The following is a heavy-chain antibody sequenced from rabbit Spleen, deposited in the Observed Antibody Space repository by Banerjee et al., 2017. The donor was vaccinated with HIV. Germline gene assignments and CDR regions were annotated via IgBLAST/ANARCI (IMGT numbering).Heavy chain of an antibody. J-gene: IGHJ4*01. V-gene: IGHV1S40*01. Sequence: QSLEESGGDLVKPGASLTLTCTASGFSFSSNDISWVRQAPGKGLEWIGLISTSSGSTWYASWAKGRFTISRTSSTTVTLQMTSLTAADTATYFCARDLASVVGWNFNLWGPGTLVTVS. CDR2: ISTSSGST. CDR3: ARDLASVVGWNFNL. CDR1: GFSFSSND. D-gene: IGHD3-1*01.